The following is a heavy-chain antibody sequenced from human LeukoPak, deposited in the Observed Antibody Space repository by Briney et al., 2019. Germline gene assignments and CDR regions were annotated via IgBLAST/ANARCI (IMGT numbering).Heavy chain of an antibody. V-gene: IGHV1-18*01. D-gene: IGHD3-22*01. CDR3: ARDPEIYYDSSGYYRRGWFDP. J-gene: IGHJ5*02. Sequence: GASVKVSCKASGYTFTSYGISWVRQAPGQGLEWMGWISAYNGNTNYAQKLQGRVTMTTDTSKSTAYMELRSLRSDDTAVYYCARDPEIYYDSSGYYRRGWFDPWGQGTLVTVSS. CDR1: GYTFTSYG. CDR2: ISAYNGNT.